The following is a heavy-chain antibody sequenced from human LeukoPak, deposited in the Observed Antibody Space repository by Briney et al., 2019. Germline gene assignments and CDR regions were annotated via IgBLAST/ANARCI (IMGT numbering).Heavy chain of an antibody. CDR3: ARGVYDSSGYYSYFDY. D-gene: IGHD3-22*01. V-gene: IGHV3-13*05. CDR2: IGTAGDP. J-gene: IGHJ4*02. Sequence: GGSVSLSCAASGFTFCSYDMHWVPQATGKGVGWVSAIGTAGDPYYPGSVNGRFTISRENAKNSLYLKMNSLRAGDTAVYYCARGVYDSSGYYSYFDYWGQGTLVTVSS. CDR1: GFTFCSYD.